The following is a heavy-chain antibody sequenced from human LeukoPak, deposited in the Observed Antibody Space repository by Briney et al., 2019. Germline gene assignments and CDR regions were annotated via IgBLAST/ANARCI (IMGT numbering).Heavy chain of an antibody. V-gene: IGHV3-23*01. D-gene: IGHD2-21*01. CDR3: AKAPVTSCRGAFCYPFDY. CDR2: SSSSDDGK. Sequence: GGSLRLSCTASGLSLNNYAMSWVRQVPGKGLEWVSASSSSDDGKWYAEPVRGRFTISRDTSKNTVYLQMNSLRIEDAGVYYCAKAPVTSCRGAFCYPFDYWGHGTLVTVSS. CDR1: GLSLNNYA. J-gene: IGHJ4*01.